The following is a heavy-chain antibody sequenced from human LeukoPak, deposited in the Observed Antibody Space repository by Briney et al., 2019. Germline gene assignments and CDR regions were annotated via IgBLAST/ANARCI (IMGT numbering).Heavy chain of an antibody. CDR2: INPNSGGT. CDR3: ARVGGIVGAADAFDI. Sequence: ASVKVSCKASGYTFTGYYMHWVRQAPGQGLEWMGWINPNSGGTNYAQKFQGRVTMTRDMSTSTVYMELSSLRSEDTAVYYCARVGGIVGAADAFDIWGQGTMVTVSS. CDR1: GYTFTGYY. J-gene: IGHJ3*02. D-gene: IGHD1-26*01. V-gene: IGHV1-2*02.